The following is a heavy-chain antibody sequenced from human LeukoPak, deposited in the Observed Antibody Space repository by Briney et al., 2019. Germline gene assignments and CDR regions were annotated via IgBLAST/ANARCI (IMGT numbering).Heavy chain of an antibody. CDR2: INTGNGNT. Sequence: ASVKVSFKASGYTFTRNAMHWVRQAPGQRLEWMGWINTGNGNTKYSQKFQDRVTITRDTSANTAYMELSSLRSEDTAVYYCARGYCNSTSCYYFDFWGQGTLVTVSS. D-gene: IGHD2-2*01. CDR3: ARGYCNSTSCYYFDF. CDR1: GYTFTRNA. J-gene: IGHJ4*02. V-gene: IGHV1-3*04.